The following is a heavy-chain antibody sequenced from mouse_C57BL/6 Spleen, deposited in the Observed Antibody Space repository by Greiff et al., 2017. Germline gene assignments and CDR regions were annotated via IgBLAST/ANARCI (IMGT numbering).Heavy chain of an antibody. V-gene: IGHV1-82*01. CDR2: IYPGDGDT. CDR1: GYAFSSSW. J-gene: IGHJ2*01. D-gene: IGHD2-1*01. Sequence: VQRVESGPELVKPGASVKISCKASGYAFSSSWMNWVKQRPGKGLEWIGRIYPGDGDTNYNGKFKGKATLTADKSSSTAYMQLSSLTSEDSAVYFCARYGNYDGVDYWGQGTTLTVSS. CDR3: ARYGNYDGVDY.